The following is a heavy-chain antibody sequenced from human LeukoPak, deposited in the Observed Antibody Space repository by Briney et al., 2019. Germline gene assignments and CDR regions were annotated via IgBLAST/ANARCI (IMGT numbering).Heavy chain of an antibody. J-gene: IGHJ4*02. CDR1: GFTFSSYA. V-gene: IGHV3-30*18. CDR3: AKDQGYSYGFDY. Sequence: GGSLRLSCAASGFTFSSYAMSWVRQAPGKGLEWVAVISYDGSNKYYADSVKGRFTISRDNSKNTLYLQMNSLRAEDTAVYYCAKDQGYSYGFDYWGQGTLVTVSS. CDR2: ISYDGSNK. D-gene: IGHD5-18*01.